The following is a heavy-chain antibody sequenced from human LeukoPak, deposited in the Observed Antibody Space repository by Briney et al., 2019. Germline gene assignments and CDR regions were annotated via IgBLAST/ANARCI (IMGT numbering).Heavy chain of an antibody. V-gene: IGHV3-48*03. Sequence: GGSLRLSCAASGFTFSSYEMNWVRQAPGKGLEWVPYISSSGSTIYYADSVKGRFTISRDNAKNSLYLQMNSLRAEDTAVYYCARGYVLRYFDWLPHDAFDIWGQGTMVTVSS. CDR1: GFTFSSYE. D-gene: IGHD3-9*01. CDR2: ISSSGSTI. CDR3: ARGYVLRYFDWLPHDAFDI. J-gene: IGHJ3*02.